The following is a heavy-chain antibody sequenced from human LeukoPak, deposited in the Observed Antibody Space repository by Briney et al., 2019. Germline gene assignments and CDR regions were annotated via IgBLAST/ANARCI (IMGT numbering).Heavy chain of an antibody. CDR1: GGSISSGDYY. CDR3: ARGREGLVWFGVLTGFDP. Sequence: SETLSLTCTVSGGSISSGDYYWSWIRQPAGKGLEWIGRICTSGSTNYNHSLKSRVTISVDTSKNQFSLKLSSVTAADTAVYYCARGREGLVWFGVLTGFDPWGQGTLVTVSS. D-gene: IGHD3-10*01. V-gene: IGHV4-61*02. CDR2: ICTSGST. J-gene: IGHJ5*02.